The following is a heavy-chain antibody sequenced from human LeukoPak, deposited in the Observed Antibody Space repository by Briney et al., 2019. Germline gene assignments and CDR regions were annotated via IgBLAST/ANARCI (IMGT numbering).Heavy chain of an antibody. V-gene: IGHV1-46*01. CDR2: INPSGGST. Sequence: ASVKVSCKASAYNFISYYMHWVRQAPGQGLEWMGIINPSGGSTSYAQKFQDRVTMTRDTSTSTVYMELSSLKSEDTAVYYCAREDVVLVDAVRYYYYGMDVWGQGTTVTVSS. CDR1: AYNFISYY. D-gene: IGHD2-8*01. CDR3: AREDVVLVDAVRYYYYGMDV. J-gene: IGHJ6*02.